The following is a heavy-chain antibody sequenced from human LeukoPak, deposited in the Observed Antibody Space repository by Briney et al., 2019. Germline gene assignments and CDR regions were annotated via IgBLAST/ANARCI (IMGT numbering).Heavy chain of an antibody. D-gene: IGHD2-21*02. Sequence: GGSLRLSCAASGFTFSDYYMSWIRQAPGKGLEWVSYISSSGSTIYYADSVKGRFTISRDNAKNSLYLQMNSLRAEDTAVYYCARGFTVVTRKLAFDIWGQGTMVPVSS. CDR2: ISSSGSTI. CDR1: GFTFSDYY. J-gene: IGHJ3*02. V-gene: IGHV3-11*01. CDR3: ARGFTVVTRKLAFDI.